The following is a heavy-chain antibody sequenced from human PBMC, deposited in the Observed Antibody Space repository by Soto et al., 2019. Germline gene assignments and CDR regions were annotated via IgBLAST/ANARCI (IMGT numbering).Heavy chain of an antibody. CDR1: VGSISSGGYY. V-gene: IGHV4-31*03. CDR3: ARDRFDSNYYYYYGMDV. J-gene: IGHJ6*02. D-gene: IGHD4-4*01. Sequence: SETLSLTCTVSVGSISSGGYYWSWIRQHPGKGLEWIGYIYYSGSTYYNPSLKSRVTISVDTSKNQFSLKLSSVIAADTAVYYCARDRFDSNYYYYYGMDVWGQGTTVTVSS. CDR2: IYYSGST.